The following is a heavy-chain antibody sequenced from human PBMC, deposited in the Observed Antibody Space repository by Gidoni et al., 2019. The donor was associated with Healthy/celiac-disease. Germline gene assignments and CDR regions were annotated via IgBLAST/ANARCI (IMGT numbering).Heavy chain of an antibody. CDR2: ISGSGGST. CDR1: GFTFSSYA. J-gene: IGHJ4*02. V-gene: IGHV3-23*01. CDR3: AKEAFMITFGGVIADLAYFDY. Sequence: TASGFTFSSYAMSWVRQAPGKGLEWVSAISGSGGSTYYADSGKGRFTISRDNSKNTLYLQMNSLRAEDTAVYYCAKEAFMITFGGVIADLAYFDYWGQGTLVTVSS. D-gene: IGHD3-16*02.